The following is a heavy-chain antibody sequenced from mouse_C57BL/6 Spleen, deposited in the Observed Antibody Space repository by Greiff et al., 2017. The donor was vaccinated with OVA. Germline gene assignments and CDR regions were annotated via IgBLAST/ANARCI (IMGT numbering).Heavy chain of an antibody. Sequence: EVKLMESGAELVRPGASVKLSCTASGFNIKDDYMHWVKQRPEQGLEWIGWIDPENGDTEYASKFQGKATITADTSSNTAYLQLSSLTSEDTAVYYCTTNYGTPYWGQGTLVTVSA. J-gene: IGHJ3*01. CDR2: IDPENGDT. D-gene: IGHD1-1*01. CDR3: TTNYGTPY. CDR1: GFNIKDDY. V-gene: IGHV14-4*01.